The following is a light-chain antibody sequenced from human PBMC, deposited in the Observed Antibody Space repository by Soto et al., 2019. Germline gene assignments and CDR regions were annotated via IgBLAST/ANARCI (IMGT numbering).Light chain of an antibody. J-gene: IGKJ1*01. Sequence: DIQMTQSPSTLSASVGDRVTITCRASQTIGSWLAWYQQKPGKAPKPLIYDASSLQSGVPSRFSGSGSGTEFTLTISSLQPDDFATYYCQQYHGYSLTFGQGTKVDIK. CDR2: DAS. CDR3: QQYHGYSLT. CDR1: QTIGSW. V-gene: IGKV1-5*01.